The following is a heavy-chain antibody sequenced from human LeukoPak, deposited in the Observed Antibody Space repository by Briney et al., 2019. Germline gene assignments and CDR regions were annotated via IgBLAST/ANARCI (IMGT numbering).Heavy chain of an antibody. CDR3: ATWNNGYNFNY. CDR1: GYSIGSGYY. J-gene: IGHJ4*02. CDR2: IYHRGSS. D-gene: IGHD5-24*01. V-gene: IGHV4-38-2*01. Sequence: SETLSLTCDVSGYSIGSGYYWGWIRPPPGKGREWIGSIYHRGSSYYNPSLKSRVTISMDRSKNQFSLQLKSLTAADTAVYYCATWNNGYNFNYWGQGTLVTVSS.